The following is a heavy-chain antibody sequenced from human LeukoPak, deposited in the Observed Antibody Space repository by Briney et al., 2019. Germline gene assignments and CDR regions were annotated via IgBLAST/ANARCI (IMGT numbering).Heavy chain of an antibody. V-gene: IGHV3-64*01. CDR2: ISNNGGNT. D-gene: IGHD3-22*01. CDR3: ARGVYDSSGYYYFDY. Sequence: PGGSLRLSCAASGFTFSNHAMHWVRQAPGRGLESVSAISNNGGNTYYANSVKGRCTISRDNSKNTLYLQMGSLRAEDMAVYYCARGVYDSSGYYYFDYWGQGALFTASS. J-gene: IGHJ4*02. CDR1: GFTFSNHA.